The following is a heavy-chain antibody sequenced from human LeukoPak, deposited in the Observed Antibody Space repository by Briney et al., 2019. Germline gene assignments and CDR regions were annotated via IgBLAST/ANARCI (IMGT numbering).Heavy chain of an antibody. J-gene: IGHJ4*02. D-gene: IGHD1-26*01. CDR1: GGSFSGYY. CDR2: INHSGST. V-gene: IGHV4-34*01. CDR3: ARGGGGSYF. Sequence: PSETLSLTCAVYGGSFSGYYWSWIRQPPGEGLEWIGEINHSGSTNYNPSLKSRVTISVDTSKNQFSLKLSSVTAADTAVYYCARGGGGSYFWGQGTLVTVSS.